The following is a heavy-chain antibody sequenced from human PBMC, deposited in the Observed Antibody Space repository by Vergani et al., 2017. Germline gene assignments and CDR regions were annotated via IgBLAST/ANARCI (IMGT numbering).Heavy chain of an antibody. D-gene: IGHD1-1*01. Sequence: EVQLVESGGGLVKPGGSLRLSCAASGFTFSNAWMSWVRQAPGKGLEWVGSIKSKTDGGTTDYAAPVKGRFTISIDDSKITLYLQMNSLKTKDTAVYYCTTVRYFHDAFDIWGQGTMVTVSS. J-gene: IGHJ3*02. CDR1: GFTFSNAW. CDR2: IKSKTDGGTT. CDR3: TTVRYFHDAFDI. V-gene: IGHV3-15*01.